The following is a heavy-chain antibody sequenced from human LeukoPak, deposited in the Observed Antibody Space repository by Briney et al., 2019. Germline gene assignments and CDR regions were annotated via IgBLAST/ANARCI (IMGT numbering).Heavy chain of an antibody. CDR1: GYTFTSYY. D-gene: IGHD4-23*01. V-gene: IGHV1-46*01. J-gene: IGHJ2*01. CDR2: INPSGGST. Sequence: ASVKVSCKASGYTFTSYYMHWVRQAPGQGLGWMGIINPSGGSTSYAQKFQGRVTMTRDTSTSTVYMELSSLRSEDTAMYYCARDTSGQAADYGGNSRCFDLWGRGTLVTVSS. CDR3: ARDTSGQAADYGGNSRCFDL.